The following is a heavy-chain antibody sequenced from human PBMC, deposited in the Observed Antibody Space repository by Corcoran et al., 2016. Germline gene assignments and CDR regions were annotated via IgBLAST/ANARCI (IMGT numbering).Heavy chain of an antibody. CDR3: ARELSPSSGCAFDI. J-gene: IGHJ3*02. CDR1: GGSISSSSYY. V-gene: IGHV4-39*07. D-gene: IGHD6-19*01. Sequence: QLQLQESGPGLVKPSETLSLTCTVSGGSISSSSYYWGWIRQPPGKGLEWIGSIYYSGITYYNPSLKSRVTISVDTSKNHFPLKLSSVTAADTAVYYCARELSPSSGCAFDIWGQGTMVTVSS. CDR2: IYYSGIT.